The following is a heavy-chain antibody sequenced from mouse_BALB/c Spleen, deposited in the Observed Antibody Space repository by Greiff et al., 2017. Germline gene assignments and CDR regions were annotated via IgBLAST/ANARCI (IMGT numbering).Heavy chain of an antibody. CDR3: ARGGNSFYYAMDY. V-gene: IGHV1-82*01. J-gene: IGHJ4*01. CDR2: IYPGDGDT. Sequence: VMLVESGPELVKPGASVKISCKASGYAFSSSWMNWVKQRPGQGLEWIGRIYPGDGDTNYNGKFKGKATLTADKSSSTAYMQLSSLTSVDSAVYFCARGGNSFYYAMDYWGQGTSVTVSS. CDR1: GYAFSSSW. D-gene: IGHD2-1*01.